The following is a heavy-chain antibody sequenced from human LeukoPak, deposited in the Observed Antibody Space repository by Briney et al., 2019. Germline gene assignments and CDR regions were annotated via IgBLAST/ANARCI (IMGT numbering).Heavy chain of an antibody. CDR1: GFTFSSYE. CDR3: ARDTRRYSSGWYTYFDY. V-gene: IGHV3-48*03. J-gene: IGHJ4*02. D-gene: IGHD6-19*01. CDR2: ISSSGSTI. Sequence: GGSLRLSCAASGFTFSSYEMNWVRRAPGKGLEWVSYISSSGSTIYYADSVKGRFTISGDNAKNSLYLQMNSLRAEDTAVYYCARDTRRYSSGWYTYFDYWGQGTLVTVSS.